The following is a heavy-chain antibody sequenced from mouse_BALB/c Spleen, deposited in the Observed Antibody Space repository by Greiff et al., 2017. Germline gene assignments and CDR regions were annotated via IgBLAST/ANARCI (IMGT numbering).Heavy chain of an antibody. D-gene: IGHD2-2*01. J-gene: IGHJ3*01. CDR2: IWAGGST. Sequence: VMLVESGPGLVAPSQSLSITCTVSGFSLTSYGVHWVRQPPGKGLEWLGVIWAGGSTNYNSALMSRLSISKDNSKSQVFLKMNSLQTDDTAMYYCARFPSIYYGYDVAYWGQGTLVTVSA. CDR1: GFSLTSYG. CDR3: ARFPSIYYGYDVAY. V-gene: IGHV2-9*02.